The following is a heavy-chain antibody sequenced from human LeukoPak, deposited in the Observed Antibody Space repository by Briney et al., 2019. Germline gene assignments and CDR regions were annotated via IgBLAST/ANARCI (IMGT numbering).Heavy chain of an antibody. CDR3: ARGVEPLAANTLAY. CDR2: LYSDGNT. D-gene: IGHD3-16*01. CDR1: GFTVITND. J-gene: IGHJ4*02. V-gene: IGHV3-53*01. Sequence: GGTLRLPCAASGFTVITNDMTWVPQAPGKGLEWVSVLYSDGNTKYADSVQGRFTTSRDNSKNTLYLEMNSLSPDDTAVYYWARGVEPLAANTLAYWGQGTLVTVSA.